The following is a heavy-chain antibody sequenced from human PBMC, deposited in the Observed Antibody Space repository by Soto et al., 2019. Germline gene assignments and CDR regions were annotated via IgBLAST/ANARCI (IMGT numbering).Heavy chain of an antibody. V-gene: IGHV3-72*01. CDR1: GFIFSDYY. Sequence: GGSLRLSCAASGFIFSDYYMDWVRQVPGKGLEWIGRTRNKAANYMAEYVASVKGRFIISRDDSQDSMYLQMHSLRTEDTAVYFCARDTGGSYDYWGQGALVTAPQ. D-gene: IGHD1-26*01. J-gene: IGHJ4*02. CDR2: TRNKAANYMA. CDR3: ARDTGGSYDY.